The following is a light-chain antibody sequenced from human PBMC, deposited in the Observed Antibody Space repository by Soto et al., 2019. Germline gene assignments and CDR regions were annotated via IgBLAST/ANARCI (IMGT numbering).Light chain of an antibody. CDR3: QQYNSHSPWT. CDR1: QSISSW. J-gene: IGKJ1*01. V-gene: IGKV1-5*01. CDR2: DAS. Sequence: EIQMSQSASTLSESVGARVTITCRARQSISSWLAWYQQKPGKAPKLLIYDASSLESGVPSRCSGSGSGTEFTLTISSLQPDDFATYYCQQYNSHSPWTFGQGTKVDIK.